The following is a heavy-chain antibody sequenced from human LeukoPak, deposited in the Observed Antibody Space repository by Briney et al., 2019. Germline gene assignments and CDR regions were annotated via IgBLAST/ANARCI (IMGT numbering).Heavy chain of an antibody. Sequence: GGSLRLSCAASGFTFSSYAMHWVRQAPGKGLEWVAVISYDGSNKYYADSVKGRFTISRDNSKNTLYLQMNSLRAEDTAVYYCARVGSGSYLNYYYMDVWGKGTTVTVSS. CDR3: ARVGSGSYLNYYYMDV. CDR1: GFTFSSYA. V-gene: IGHV3-30*01. D-gene: IGHD3-10*01. J-gene: IGHJ6*03. CDR2: ISYDGSNK.